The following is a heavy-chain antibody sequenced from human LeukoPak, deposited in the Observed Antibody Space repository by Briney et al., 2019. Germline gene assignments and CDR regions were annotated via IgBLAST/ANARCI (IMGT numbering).Heavy chain of an antibody. CDR3: ARDGVNCNDVGGLFDY. CDR1: GFTFSTSA. J-gene: IGHJ4*02. CDR2: ISGSGGGT. V-gene: IGHV3-23*01. Sequence: AGGSLRLSCATSGFTFSTSAMSWVRQAPGKGLAWVSTISGSGGGTYYADSVKGRFTISRDNSKNTLYLQMNSLRAEDTAVYYCARDGVNCNDVGGLFDYWGQGTLVTVSS. D-gene: IGHD1-1*01.